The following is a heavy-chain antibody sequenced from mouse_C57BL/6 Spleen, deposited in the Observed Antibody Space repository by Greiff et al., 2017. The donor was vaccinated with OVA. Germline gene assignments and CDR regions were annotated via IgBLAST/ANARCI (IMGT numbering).Heavy chain of an antibody. CDR3: ARWGTTVVGYFDV. D-gene: IGHD1-1*01. V-gene: IGHV1-69*01. J-gene: IGHJ1*03. Sequence: QVQLQQSGAELVMPGASVKLSCKASGYTFTSYWMHWVKQRPGQGLEWIGEIDPSDSYTNYNQKFKGKSTLTVDKSSSTAYMQLSSLTSEDSAVYYCARWGTTVVGYFDVWGTGTTVTVSS. CDR1: GYTFTSYW. CDR2: IDPSDSYT.